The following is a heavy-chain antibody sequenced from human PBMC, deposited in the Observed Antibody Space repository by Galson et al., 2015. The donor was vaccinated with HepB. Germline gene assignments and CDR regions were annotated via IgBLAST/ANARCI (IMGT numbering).Heavy chain of an antibody. D-gene: IGHD4-17*01. J-gene: IGHJ4*02. CDR1: GFTFSSYA. Sequence: SLRLSCAASGFTFSSYAMHWVRQAPGKGLEYVSAISSNGGSTYYADSVKGRFTISRDNSKNTLYLQMSSLRAEDTAVYYCAKEGDYGDYTDRDYWGQGTLVTVSS. CDR3: AKEGDYGDYTDRDY. CDR2: ISSNGGST. V-gene: IGHV3-64D*06.